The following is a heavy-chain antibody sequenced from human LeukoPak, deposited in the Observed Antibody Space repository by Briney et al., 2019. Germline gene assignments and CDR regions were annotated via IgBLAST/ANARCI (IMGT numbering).Heavy chain of an antibody. D-gene: IGHD2-2*01. Sequence: GGSLRLSCAASGFTFTKYWMTWVRQAPGKGLEWVANIKQDGSEKFYVDSVKGRFTISRDNAKNSLDLQINSLGAEDTAVYYCARGLDCRSTSCYLDNWGQGTLVTASS. CDR3: ARGLDCRSTSCYLDN. V-gene: IGHV3-7*01. CDR2: IKQDGSEK. J-gene: IGHJ4*02. CDR1: GFTFTKYW.